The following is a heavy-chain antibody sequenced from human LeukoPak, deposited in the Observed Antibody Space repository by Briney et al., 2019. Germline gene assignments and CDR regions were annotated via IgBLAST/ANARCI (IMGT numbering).Heavy chain of an antibody. J-gene: IGHJ4*02. CDR1: GGSISSGGYY. D-gene: IGHD1-20*01. Sequence: SETLSLTCTVSGGSISSGGYYWSWIRQPPGKGLEWIGYIYHSGSTYYNPSLKSRVTISVDRSKNQFSLKLSSVTAADTAVYYCARGGELTGRRYFDYWGQGTLVTVSS. V-gene: IGHV4-30-2*01. CDR3: ARGGELTGRRYFDY. CDR2: IYHSGST.